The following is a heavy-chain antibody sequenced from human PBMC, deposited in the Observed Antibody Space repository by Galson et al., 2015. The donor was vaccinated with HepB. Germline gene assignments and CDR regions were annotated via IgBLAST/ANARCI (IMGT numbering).Heavy chain of an antibody. V-gene: IGHV3-30*18. CDR2: ISYDGSNK. D-gene: IGHD3-16*01. CDR1: GFTFSSYG. J-gene: IGHJ4*02. Sequence: SLRLSCAASGFTFSSYGMHWVRQAPGKGLEWVAVISYDGSNKYYADSVKGRFTISRDNSKNTLYLQMNSLRAEDTAVYYCAKVPIGGYYFDYWGQGTLVTVSS. CDR3: AKVPIGGYYFDY.